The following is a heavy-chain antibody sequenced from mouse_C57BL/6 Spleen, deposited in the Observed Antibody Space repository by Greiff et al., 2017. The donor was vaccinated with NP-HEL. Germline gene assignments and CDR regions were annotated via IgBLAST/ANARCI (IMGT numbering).Heavy chain of an antibody. Sequence: VQLQQSGPELVKPGASVKISCKASGYSFTGYYMNWVKQSPEKSLEWIGEINPSTGGTTYNQKFKAKATLTVDKSSSTAYMQLKSLTSEDSAVYYCARSEDYDEGAFDYWGQGTTLTVSS. D-gene: IGHD2-4*01. CDR2: INPSTGGT. CDR3: ARSEDYDEGAFDY. CDR1: GYSFTGYY. V-gene: IGHV1-42*01. J-gene: IGHJ2*01.